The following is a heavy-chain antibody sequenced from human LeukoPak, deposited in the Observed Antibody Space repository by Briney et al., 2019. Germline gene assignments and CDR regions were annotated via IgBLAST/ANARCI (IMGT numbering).Heavy chain of an antibody. CDR1: GGSISSSSYY. D-gene: IGHD6-6*01. CDR3: ARVNSVAARAYGIDV. Sequence: SETLSLTCTVSGGSISSSSYYWGWIRQPPGKGLEWIGSIYYSGSTYYNPSLKSRVTISVDRSKNQFSLKLSSVTAADTAVYYCARVNSVAARAYGIDVWGQGTTVTVSS. J-gene: IGHJ6*02. CDR2: IYYSGST. V-gene: IGHV4-39*07.